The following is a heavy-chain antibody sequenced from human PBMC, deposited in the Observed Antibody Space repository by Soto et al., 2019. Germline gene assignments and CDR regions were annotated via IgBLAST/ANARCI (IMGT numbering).Heavy chain of an antibody. D-gene: IGHD4-17*01. J-gene: IGHJ4*02. CDR1: GGSISSYY. CDR2: IYYSGST. CDR3: ARAGYGDYGLILDY. V-gene: IGHV4-59*01. Sequence: PSETLSLTCTVSGGSISSYYWSWIRQPPGKGLEWIGYIYYSGSTNYNPSLKSRVTISVDTSKNQFSLKLSSVTAADTAVYYCARAGYGDYGLILDYWGQGTLVALSS.